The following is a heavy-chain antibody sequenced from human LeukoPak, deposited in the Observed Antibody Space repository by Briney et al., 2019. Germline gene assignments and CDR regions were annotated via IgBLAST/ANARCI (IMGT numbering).Heavy chain of an antibody. V-gene: IGHV3-21*01. CDR3: ARGDGYDFFDY. CDR1: GFTFSTYT. J-gene: IGHJ4*02. CDR2: IRSSSSYI. Sequence: GGSLRLFCAASGFTFSTYTMNWVRQAPGKGLEWVASIRSSSSYIQYADSVKGRFTISRDNAKNSLFLQMNSLRAEDTAVYYCARGDGYDFFDYWGQGTLVSVSS. D-gene: IGHD5-24*01.